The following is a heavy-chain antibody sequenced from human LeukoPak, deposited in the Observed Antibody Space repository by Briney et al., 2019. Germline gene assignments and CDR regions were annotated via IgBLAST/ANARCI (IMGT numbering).Heavy chain of an antibody. V-gene: IGHV3-30*18. CDR2: ISYDGSNK. CDR1: GFTFSSYG. Sequence: PGRSLRLSCAASGFTFSSYGMHWVRQAPGKGLEWVAVISYDGSNKYYADSVKGRFTTSRDNSKNTLYLQMNSLRAEDTAVYYCAKDGLYDFWSGYPPYYFDYWGQGTLVTVSS. CDR3: AKDGLYDFWSGYPPYYFDY. D-gene: IGHD3-3*01. J-gene: IGHJ4*02.